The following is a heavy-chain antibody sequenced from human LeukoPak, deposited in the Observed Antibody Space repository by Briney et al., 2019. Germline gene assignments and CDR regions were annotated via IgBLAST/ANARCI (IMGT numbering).Heavy chain of an antibody. Sequence: ASVKVSCKASGGTFSSYAISWVRQAPGQGLEWMGRIIPIFGTANYAQKFQGRVTITTDESTSTAYMELSSLRSDDTAVYYCARDSVGPPHYPYNWFDPWGQGTLVTVSS. CDR2: IIPIFGTA. CDR1: GGTFSSYA. J-gene: IGHJ5*02. D-gene: IGHD1-26*01. CDR3: ARDSVGPPHYPYNWFDP. V-gene: IGHV1-69*05.